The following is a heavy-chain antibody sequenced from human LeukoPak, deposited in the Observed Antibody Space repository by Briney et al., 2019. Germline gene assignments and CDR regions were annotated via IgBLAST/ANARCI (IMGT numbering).Heavy chain of an antibody. CDR2: IIPIFGTA. CDR3: ATCARNFYCYRFDY. V-gene: IGHV1-69*13. D-gene: IGHD2-2*02. CDR1: GYTFTNYD. Sequence: SVKVSCKTSGYTFTNYDINWVRQAPGQGLEWMGGIIPIFGTANYAQKFQGRVTITADESTSTAYMELSSQRSEDTAVYYCATCARNFYCYRFDYWGQGTLVTVSS. J-gene: IGHJ4*02.